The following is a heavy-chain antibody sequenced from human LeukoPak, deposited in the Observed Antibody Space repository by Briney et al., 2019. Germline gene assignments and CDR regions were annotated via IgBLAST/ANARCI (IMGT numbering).Heavy chain of an antibody. J-gene: IGHJ5*02. V-gene: IGHV1-18*04. CDR1: GYTFTSYG. CDR2: ISAYNGNT. Sequence: ASVKVSCKASGYTFTSYGISWVRQAPRQGLEWMGWISAYNGNTNYAQKLQGRVTMTTDTSTSTAYMELRSLRSDDTAVYYCARDPGIVATTPNWFDPWGQGTLVTVSS. D-gene: IGHD5-12*01. CDR3: ARDPGIVATTPNWFDP.